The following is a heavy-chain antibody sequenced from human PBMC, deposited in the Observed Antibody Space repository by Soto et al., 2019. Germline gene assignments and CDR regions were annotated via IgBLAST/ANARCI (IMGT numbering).Heavy chain of an antibody. CDR2: ISAYNGNT. V-gene: IGHV1-18*01. J-gene: IGHJ4*02. CDR3: ARGRRFLEWLQTDFDY. Sequence: QVQLVQSGAEVKKPGASVKISCKASGYTFTSYGISWVLQAPGQGLEWMGWISAYNGNTNYAQKLHGRFTMTTDTYTSTAYMELRSLRSDDTAVYYCARGRRFLEWLQTDFDYWGQGTLVTVSS. D-gene: IGHD3-3*01. CDR1: GYTFTSYG.